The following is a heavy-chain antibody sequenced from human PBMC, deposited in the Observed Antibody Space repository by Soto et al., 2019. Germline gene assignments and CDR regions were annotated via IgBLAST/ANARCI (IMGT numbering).Heavy chain of an antibody. J-gene: IGHJ3*02. V-gene: IGHV1-18*01. Sequence: GASVKVSCKASGFTFTSSAVQWVRQARGQRLEWMGWISAYNGNTNYAQKLQGRVTMTTDTSTSTAYMELRSLRSDDTAVYYCARVEVVPDAFDIWGQGTMVTVSS. CDR3: ARVEVVPDAFDI. D-gene: IGHD2-21*01. CDR2: ISAYNGNT. CDR1: GFTFTSSA.